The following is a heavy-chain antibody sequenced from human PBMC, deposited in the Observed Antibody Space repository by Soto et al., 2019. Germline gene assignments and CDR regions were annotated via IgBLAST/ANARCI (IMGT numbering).Heavy chain of an antibody. Sequence: GGSLRLSCAASGFTFSSYAMSWVRQAPGKGLEWVSAISGSGGSTYYADSVKGRSTISRDDSKNTLYLQMNSLRAEDTAVYYCAKGRGYCSGGSCYLVNAFDIRGQGTMVTVSS. J-gene: IGHJ3*02. CDR1: GFTFSSYA. CDR2: ISGSGGST. V-gene: IGHV3-23*01. D-gene: IGHD2-15*01. CDR3: AKGRGYCSGGSCYLVNAFDI.